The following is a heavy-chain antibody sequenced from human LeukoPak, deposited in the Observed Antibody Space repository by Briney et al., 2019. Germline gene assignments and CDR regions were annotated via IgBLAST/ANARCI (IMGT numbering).Heavy chain of an antibody. V-gene: IGHV3-48*01. CDR3: GSLRGFSYTWYFDL. J-gene: IGHJ2*01. CDR1: GFAFSDYG. Sequence: SGGSLRLSCAASGFAFSDYGMNWVRQAPGKGLEWVSYISSSSSTIYYADSVRGRFTISRDNGRNSLYLQMNSLRAEDTALYYCGSLRGFSYTWYFDLWGGGTLVTVFS. D-gene: IGHD5-18*01. CDR2: ISSSSSTI.